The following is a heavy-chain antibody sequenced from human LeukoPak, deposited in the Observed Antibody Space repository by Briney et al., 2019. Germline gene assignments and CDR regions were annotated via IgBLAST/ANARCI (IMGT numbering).Heavy chain of an antibody. CDR1: GYTFTGYY. D-gene: IGHD6-13*01. J-gene: IGHJ5*02. Sequence: ASVKVSCKASGYTFTGYYMHWVRQAPGQGLEWMGWINPNSGGTNYAKKFQGRVTMTRDTSISPAYMELSRLRSDDTAVYYCASDGAPAIAAAGESGFDPWGQGTLVTVSS. CDR3: ASDGAPAIAAAGESGFDP. CDR2: INPNSGGT. V-gene: IGHV1-2*02.